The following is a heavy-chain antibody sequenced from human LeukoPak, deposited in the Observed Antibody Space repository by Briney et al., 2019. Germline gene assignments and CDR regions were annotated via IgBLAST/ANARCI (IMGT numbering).Heavy chain of an antibody. V-gene: IGHV3-23*01. Sequence: GGSLRLSCAASGFNLANHAMSWVRQASGRGLEWVSGITDSGRKTYYADSVKGRFSISRDNSKNTVYLQMSDLRAEDTAVYYCAKITKATTPNYWGQGTLVTVSS. J-gene: IGHJ4*02. CDR1: GFNLANHA. D-gene: IGHD4-17*01. CDR3: AKITKATTPNY. CDR2: ITDSGRKT.